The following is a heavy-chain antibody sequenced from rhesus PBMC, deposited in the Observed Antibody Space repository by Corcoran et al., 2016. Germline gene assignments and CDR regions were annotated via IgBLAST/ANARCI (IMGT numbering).Heavy chain of an antibody. Sequence: QVQLQESGPGVVKPAETLSLTCAVSGGSHSESYRWSWTRQPPGKGPEWIGDIYGSSTRTNYTPSLKSRVTISKATSKNQFSLKLSSVTAADTAVYYCARRQLVYGLDSWGQGVVVTVSS. J-gene: IGHJ6*01. CDR1: GGSHSESYR. D-gene: IGHD6-13*01. CDR3: ARRQLVYGLDS. V-gene: IGHV4S10*01. CDR2: IYGSSTRT.